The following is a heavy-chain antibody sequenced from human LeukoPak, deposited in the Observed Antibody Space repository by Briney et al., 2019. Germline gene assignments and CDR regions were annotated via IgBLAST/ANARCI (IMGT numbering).Heavy chain of an antibody. CDR3: AKDYGSGWYYDY. D-gene: IGHD6-19*01. CDR2: ISYAGSNK. V-gene: IGHV3-30*18. Sequence: GRSLRLSCAASGFTFSSYGMHWVRQAPDKGLEWVAVISYAGSNKYYADSVKGRFTISRDNSKNTLYLQMNSLRAEDTAVYYCAKDYGSGWYYDYWGQGTLVTVSS. J-gene: IGHJ4*02. CDR1: GFTFSSYG.